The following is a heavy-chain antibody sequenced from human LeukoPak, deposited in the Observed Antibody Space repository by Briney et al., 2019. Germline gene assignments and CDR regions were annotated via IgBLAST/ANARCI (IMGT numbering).Heavy chain of an antibody. V-gene: IGHV3-23*01. Sequence: GGSLRLSCAASGYTFSSYAMSWVRQAPGKGLEWVSAISGSGGSTYYADSVKGRFTISRDNSKNTLYLQMNSLRAEDTAVYYCAKVVRYCSSTSCSAFDYWGQGTLVTVSS. CDR3: AKVVRYCSSTSCSAFDY. CDR1: GYTFSSYA. D-gene: IGHD2-2*01. CDR2: ISGSGGST. J-gene: IGHJ4*02.